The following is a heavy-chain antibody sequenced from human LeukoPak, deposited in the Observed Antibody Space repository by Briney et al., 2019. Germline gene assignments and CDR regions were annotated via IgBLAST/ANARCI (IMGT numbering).Heavy chain of an antibody. CDR3: ATDPYSSGWYHY. CDR2: FDPEDGET. D-gene: IGHD6-19*01. J-gene: IGHJ4*02. V-gene: IGHV1-24*01. Sequence: ASVTVSCKVSGYTLTELSMHWVRQAPGKRREWMGGFDPEDGETIYAQKFQGRVTMTEDTSTDTAYMELSSLRSEDTAVYYCATDPYSSGWYHYWGQGTLVTVSS. CDR1: GYTLTELS.